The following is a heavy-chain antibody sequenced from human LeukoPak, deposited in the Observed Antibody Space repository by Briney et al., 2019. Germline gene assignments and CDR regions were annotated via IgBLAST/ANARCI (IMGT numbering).Heavy chain of an antibody. CDR3: ARGGDYVWGSYRYSIGNFDY. CDR1: GYTFTSYG. CDR2: ISAYNGNT. V-gene: IGHV1-18*01. D-gene: IGHD3-16*02. J-gene: IGHJ4*02. Sequence: ASVKVSCKASGYTFTSYGISWVRHAPGQGLEWMGWISAYNGNTNYAQKLEGRVTMTTDTSTSTAYMELRSLRSDDTAVYYCARGGDYVWGSYRYSIGNFDYWGQGTLVTVSS.